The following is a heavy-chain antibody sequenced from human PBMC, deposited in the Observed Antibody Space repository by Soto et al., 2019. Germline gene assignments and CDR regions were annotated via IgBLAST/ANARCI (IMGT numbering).Heavy chain of an antibody. D-gene: IGHD3-22*01. Sequence: SDTPSLTCAVSGFSISSGYFWGWIRQPPGKGPEWLGSIYHSGTTYYNPSVKGRVTISVDTSKNQFSLKMSSVTAADTAVYYCARDSSGYYWFDPWGQGTLVTVSS. CDR1: GFSISSGYF. V-gene: IGHV4-38-2*02. CDR2: IYHSGTT. J-gene: IGHJ5*02. CDR3: ARDSSGYYWFDP.